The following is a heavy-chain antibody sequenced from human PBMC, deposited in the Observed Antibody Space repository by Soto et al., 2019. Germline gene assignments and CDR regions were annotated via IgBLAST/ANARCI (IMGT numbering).Heavy chain of an antibody. CDR1: GFIFSTYG. D-gene: IGHD1-26*01. CDR3: AKGGGGSYLYFDY. V-gene: IGHV3-30*18. J-gene: IGHJ4*02. CDR2: ISYDEKNK. Sequence: RRLSCAASGFIFSTYGMHWVRQAPGKGLEWVAVISYDEKNKYYADSVKGRFTISRDKSKNTLYLQMNSLRTEDTAVYYCAKGGGGSYLYFDYWGQGTLVTVSS.